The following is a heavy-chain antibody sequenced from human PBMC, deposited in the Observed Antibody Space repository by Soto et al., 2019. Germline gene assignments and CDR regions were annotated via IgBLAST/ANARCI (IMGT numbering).Heavy chain of an antibody. CDR3: VRVVAIPGYPDN. CDR2: IVPIVYTS. CDR1: GGTFSSYA. J-gene: IGHJ4*02. D-gene: IGHD5-12*01. Sequence: QVQLVQSGAEVRQPASSVKVSCKTSGGTFSSYAISWVRQAPGRGLEWMGGIVPIVYTSTYAQKFQGRLTITADESTSTVYMELSSLRADDTAVYYCVRVVAIPGYPDNWGQGTLVTVSS. V-gene: IGHV1-69*12.